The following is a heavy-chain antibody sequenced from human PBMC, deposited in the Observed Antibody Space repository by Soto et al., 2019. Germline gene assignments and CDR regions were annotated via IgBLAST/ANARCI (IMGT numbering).Heavy chain of an antibody. V-gene: IGHV1-69*01. D-gene: IGHD5-18*01. Sequence: QVQLVQSGAEVTKPGSSVKVSCKASGGTFSSYAISWVRQAPGQGLEWMGGIIPIFGTANYAQKFQGRVTITADESTSTAYMELSSLRSEDTAVYYCAGDRDTALVTAYYYGMDVWGQGTTVNVSS. CDR3: AGDRDTALVTAYYYGMDV. J-gene: IGHJ6*02. CDR1: GGTFSSYA. CDR2: IIPIFGTA.